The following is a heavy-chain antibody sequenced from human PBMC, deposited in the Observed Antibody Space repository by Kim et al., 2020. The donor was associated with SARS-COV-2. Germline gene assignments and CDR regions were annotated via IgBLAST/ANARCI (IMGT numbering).Heavy chain of an antibody. J-gene: IGHJ5*02. V-gene: IGHV3-30*18. CDR2: ISYDGSNK. CDR1: GFTFSSYG. CDR3: AKDRGAAAGHNWFDP. Sequence: GGSLRLSCAASGFTFSSYGMHWVRQAPGKGLEWVAVISYDGSNKYYADSVKGRFTISRDNSKNTLYLQMNSLRAEDTAVYYCAKDRGAAAGHNWFDPWGQGTLVTVSS. D-gene: IGHD6-13*01.